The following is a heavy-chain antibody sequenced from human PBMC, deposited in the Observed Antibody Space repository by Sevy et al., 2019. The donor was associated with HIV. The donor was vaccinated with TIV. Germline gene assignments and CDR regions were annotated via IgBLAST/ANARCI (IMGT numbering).Heavy chain of an antibody. CDR2: IKQDGSEK. CDR3: ARVISGHADNNWYFDL. J-gene: IGHJ2*01. V-gene: IGHV3-7*03. CDR1: GFTFTTYW. D-gene: IGHD3-3*02. Sequence: GGSLRLSCAASGFTFTTYWMTWVRQAPGKGLEWVANIKQDGSEKYYVASVKGRFTISRDNAKNSLYLQMNSLRAEDTAVNYCARVISGHADNNWYFDLWGRGTLVTVSS.